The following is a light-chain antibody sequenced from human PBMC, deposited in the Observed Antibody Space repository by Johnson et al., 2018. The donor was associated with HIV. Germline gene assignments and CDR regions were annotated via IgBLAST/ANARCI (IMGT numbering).Light chain of an antibody. J-gene: IGLJ1*01. CDR2: RNN. Sequence: QSVLTQPPSASGTPGQRVTISCSGSSSNIGSNTVNWYQQLPGTAPKLLIYRNNQRPSGVPDRFSGSKSGTSASLAIRGLQAGDEADYYCAAWDDSLNGHVFGTGTKVTVL. CDR1: SSNIGSNT. V-gene: IGLV1-44*01. CDR3: AAWDDSLNGHV.